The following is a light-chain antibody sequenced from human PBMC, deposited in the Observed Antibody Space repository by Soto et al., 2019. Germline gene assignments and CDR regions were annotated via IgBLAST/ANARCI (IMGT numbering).Light chain of an antibody. Sequence: EIVLTQSPGTLSLSPGERATLSCRASQTVSTNYLAWFQHKPGQAPRLLIYGASSRATGIPDRFSGSGSGTDFTLTINRLEPEDFAVYFCHQYSDSPLTFGGGTKVEIK. J-gene: IGKJ4*01. CDR3: HQYSDSPLT. CDR1: QTVSTNY. V-gene: IGKV3-20*01. CDR2: GAS.